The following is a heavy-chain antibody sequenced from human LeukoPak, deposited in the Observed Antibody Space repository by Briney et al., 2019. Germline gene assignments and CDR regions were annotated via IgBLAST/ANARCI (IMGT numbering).Heavy chain of an antibody. J-gene: IGHJ3*02. Sequence: PGGSLRLSCAASGFTFDDYAMHWVRQAPGKGLEWVSDISWNSGSIGYADSVKGRFTISRDNAKNSLYLQMNSLRAEDMALYYCAMGLRVWGSYRHDAFDIWRRGTMVTVSS. CDR2: ISWNSGSI. D-gene: IGHD3-16*02. V-gene: IGHV3-9*03. CDR3: AMGLRVWGSYRHDAFDI. CDR1: GFTFDDYA.